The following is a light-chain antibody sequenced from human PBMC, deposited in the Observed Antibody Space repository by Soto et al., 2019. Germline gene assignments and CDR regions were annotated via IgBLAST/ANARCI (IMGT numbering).Light chain of an antibody. CDR1: QSVGSA. V-gene: IGKV3-15*01. Sequence: EIVMTQSPATLSVSPGETATLSCRASQSVGSAVAWYQHKPSQATRLLIVVASIRAPGVPGRFSGGGSGTEFSFSIGSLPAEDFAVYYCQQCRNWPPLTFGGGTSVEIK. CDR2: VAS. CDR3: QQCRNWPPLT. J-gene: IGKJ4*01.